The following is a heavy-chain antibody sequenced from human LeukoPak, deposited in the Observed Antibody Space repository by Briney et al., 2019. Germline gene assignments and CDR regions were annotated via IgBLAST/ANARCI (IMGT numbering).Heavy chain of an antibody. Sequence: GASVKVSCKASGYTFTSYDINWVRQATGQGLEWMGWMNPNSGNTGYAQKFQGRVTMTRNTSISTAYMELSSLRSEDTAVYYCARFGFTMVRGVVYYYYGMDVWGQGTTVTVSS. CDR1: GYTFTSYD. CDR3: ARFGFTMVRGVVYYYYGMDV. V-gene: IGHV1-8*01. J-gene: IGHJ6*02. D-gene: IGHD3-10*01. CDR2: MNPNSGNT.